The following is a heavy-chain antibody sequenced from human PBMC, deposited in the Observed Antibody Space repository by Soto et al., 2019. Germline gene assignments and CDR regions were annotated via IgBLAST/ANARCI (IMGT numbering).Heavy chain of an antibody. CDR1: GGSISSGDYY. D-gene: IGHD6-19*01. J-gene: IGHJ3*02. CDR2: IYYSGST. Sequence: SETLSLTCTVSGGSISSGDYYWSWIRQPPGKGLEWIGYIYYSGSTYYNPSLKSRVTISVDTSKNQFSLKLSSVTAADTAVYYCARGPPERGGWLDDAFDIWGQGTMVTV. CDR3: ARGPPERGGWLDDAFDI. V-gene: IGHV4-30-4*01.